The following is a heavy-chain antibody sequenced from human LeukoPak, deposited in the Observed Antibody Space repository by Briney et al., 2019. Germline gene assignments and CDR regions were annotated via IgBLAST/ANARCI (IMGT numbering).Heavy chain of an antibody. CDR1: GYSFTSYW. Sequence: GESLKISCKGSGYSFTSYWIGWVRQMPGKGLEWMGIIYPGDSDTRYSPSFQGQVTISAGKSISTAYLQWSSLKASDTAMYYCARSKYYYDSSGYFSDYWGQGTLVTVSS. J-gene: IGHJ4*02. CDR3: ARSKYYYDSSGYFSDY. CDR2: IYPGDSDT. V-gene: IGHV5-51*01. D-gene: IGHD3-22*01.